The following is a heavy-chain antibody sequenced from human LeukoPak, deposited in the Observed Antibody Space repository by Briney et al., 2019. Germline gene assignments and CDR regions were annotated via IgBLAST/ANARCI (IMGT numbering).Heavy chain of an antibody. CDR2: IWYDGSNN. D-gene: IGHD3-10*01. J-gene: IGHJ3*02. V-gene: IGHV3-33*01. CDR1: GFTFSSYG. Sequence: GGSLRLSCAASGFTFSSYGMHWVRQAPGKGLEWVAVIWYDGSNNYYAASVKGRFTTSRDDARNSPFLQINSLRAEDMAVYYCARFYGLGTWNDAFDIWGQGTMVTVSS. CDR3: ARFYGLGTWNDAFDI.